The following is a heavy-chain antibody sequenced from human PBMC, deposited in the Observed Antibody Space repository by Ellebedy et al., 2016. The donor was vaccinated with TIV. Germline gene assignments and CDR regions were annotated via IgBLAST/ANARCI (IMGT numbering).Heavy chain of an antibody. CDR3: TRGGVSAAGSVFFDY. Sequence: PGGSLRLSCAASGFPFSHYWTHWVRQAPGEGLVWVARTNSDGSDPRYVEYVKGRFTISRDNAKNTVSLEMHSLRVEDTAVYYCTRGGVSAAGSVFFDYWGQGVLVTVSS. CDR2: TNSDGSDP. CDR1: GFPFSHYW. J-gene: IGHJ4*02. V-gene: IGHV3-74*01. D-gene: IGHD6-13*01.